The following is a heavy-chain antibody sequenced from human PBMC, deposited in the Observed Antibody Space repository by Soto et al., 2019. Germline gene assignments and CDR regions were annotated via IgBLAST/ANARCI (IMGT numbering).Heavy chain of an antibody. CDR2: INPYSGGT. CDR3: ASARANVTPNWFDP. D-gene: IGHD2-21*02. V-gene: IGHV1-2*04. J-gene: IGHJ5*02. CDR1: GYTFTDYY. Sequence: QVQLVQSGAEVEKPGASVKVSCKASGYTFTDYYVHWVRQAPGQGLEWLGWINPYSGGTNYAQKFQDWVTMTGDTSISTDYLELTTLISDDTAVYYCASARANVTPNWFDPWGQGTLVIVSS.